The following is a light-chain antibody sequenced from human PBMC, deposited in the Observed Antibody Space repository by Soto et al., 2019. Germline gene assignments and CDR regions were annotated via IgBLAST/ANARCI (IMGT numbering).Light chain of an antibody. V-gene: IGLV2-14*01. Sequence: QSALTQPAFVSGSPGQSITISCTGTSGDVGGYNYVSWYQQHPGKAPKLMIYDVSNRPSGVSNRFSGSKSGNTASLTISGLQAEDEADYYCSSYTSSSTEVFGGGTKLTVL. CDR3: SSYTSSSTEV. J-gene: IGLJ2*01. CDR2: DVS. CDR1: SGDVGGYNY.